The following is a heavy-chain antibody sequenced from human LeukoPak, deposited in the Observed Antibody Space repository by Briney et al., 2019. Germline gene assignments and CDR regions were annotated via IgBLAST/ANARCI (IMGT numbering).Heavy chain of an antibody. CDR3: ARDLYPSRYDFWSGNSGSKFDP. V-gene: IGHV4-59*12. J-gene: IGHJ5*02. CDR1: SGSISSYY. D-gene: IGHD3-3*01. Sequence: SETLSLTCTVSSGSISSYYWSWIRQPPGKGLEWIGYIYYSGSTDYNPSLKSRVTISVDTSKNQFSLKLSSVTAADTAVYYCARDLYPSRYDFWSGNSGSKFDPWGQGTLVTVSS. CDR2: IYYSGST.